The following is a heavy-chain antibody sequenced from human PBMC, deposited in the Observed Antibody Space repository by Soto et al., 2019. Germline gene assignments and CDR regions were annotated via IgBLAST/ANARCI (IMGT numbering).Heavy chain of an antibody. CDR3: ARDLWGYCGTDCYPLDV. V-gene: IGHV4-59*01. Sequence: SETLSLTCTFSGGSISRYYWSLIRQPPGKGLEWIGYMYNTGSTVYNPPFKSRVTISVDTSKNQFSLKLNSVTAADTAVYYCARDLWGYCGTDCYPLDVWGQGTTVTVSS. D-gene: IGHD2-21*02. J-gene: IGHJ6*02. CDR1: GGSISRYY. CDR2: MYNTGST.